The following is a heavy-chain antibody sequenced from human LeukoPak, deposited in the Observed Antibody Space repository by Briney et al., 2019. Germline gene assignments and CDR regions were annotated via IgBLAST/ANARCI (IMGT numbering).Heavy chain of an antibody. Sequence: PGGSLRLSCAASGFTFSNAWMSWVRQAPGKGLEWVGRIKSKTDGGTTDYAAPVKGRFTISRDDSKNTLYLQMNSLKTEDTAVYYCTLTSSSGWDLDYWGQGTLVTASS. CDR2: IKSKTDGGTT. V-gene: IGHV3-15*01. J-gene: IGHJ4*02. CDR3: TLTSSSGWDLDY. CDR1: GFTFSNAW. D-gene: IGHD6-19*01.